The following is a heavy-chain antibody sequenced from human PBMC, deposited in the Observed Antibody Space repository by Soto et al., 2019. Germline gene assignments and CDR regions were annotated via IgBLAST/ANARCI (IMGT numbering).Heavy chain of an antibody. CDR2: INHSGST. V-gene: IGHV4-34*01. D-gene: IGHD3-10*01. CDR1: GGSISSYY. Sequence: SETLSLTCTVSGGSISSYYWSWIRQPPGKGLEWIGEINHSGSTNYNPSLKSRVTISVDTSKNQFPLKLSSVTAADTAVYYCAREGLYGSGSYYDGYFDYWGQGTLVTVSS. CDR3: AREGLYGSGSYYDGYFDY. J-gene: IGHJ4*02.